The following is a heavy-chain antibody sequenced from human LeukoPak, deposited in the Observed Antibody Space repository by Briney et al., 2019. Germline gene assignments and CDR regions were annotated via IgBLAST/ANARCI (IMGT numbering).Heavy chain of an antibody. V-gene: IGHV4-34*01. Sequence: SETLSLTCAVSGETFSGYYWTWIRQPPGKGLEWIGEITHSGSTNYNPSLKSRVTMSVDMSKNQFSLKLASVTAADTAVYYCARGLLGSIAARPEGNWFDPWGQGTLVTVSS. CDR1: GETFSGYY. CDR3: ARGLLGSIAARPEGNWFDP. CDR2: ITHSGST. D-gene: IGHD6-6*01. J-gene: IGHJ5*02.